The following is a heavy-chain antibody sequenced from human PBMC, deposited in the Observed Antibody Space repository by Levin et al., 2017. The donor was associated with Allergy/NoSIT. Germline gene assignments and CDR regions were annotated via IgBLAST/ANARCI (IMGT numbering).Heavy chain of an antibody. V-gene: IGHV4-4*02. D-gene: IGHD2-15*01. CDR3: ATLQGLFCSVVSCSYSCHY. CDR2: IYRSGDT. J-gene: IGHJ4*02. Sequence: SETLSLTCAVSGGSISTDNWWSWIRQPPGKGLEWIGEIYRSGDTNHNPSLRSRVTMSVDKSTNPSSLNLSSVTAADTAVYYCATLQGLFCSVVSCSYSCHYWGQGALVTVSS. CDR1: GGSISTDNW.